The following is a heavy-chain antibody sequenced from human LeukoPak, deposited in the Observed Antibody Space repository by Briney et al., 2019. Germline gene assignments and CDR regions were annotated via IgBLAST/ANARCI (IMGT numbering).Heavy chain of an antibody. CDR3: ARVIHSGSYLDRVDFDY. Sequence: ASVKVSCKASGYTFTSYGISWVRQAPGQGLEWMGWISAYNCNTNYAQKLQGRVTMTTDTSTNTAYMELRSLRSDDTAVYYCARVIHSGSYLDRVDFDYWGQGTLVTVSS. CDR2: ISAYNCNT. D-gene: IGHD1-26*01. CDR1: GYTFTSYG. V-gene: IGHV1-18*01. J-gene: IGHJ4*02.